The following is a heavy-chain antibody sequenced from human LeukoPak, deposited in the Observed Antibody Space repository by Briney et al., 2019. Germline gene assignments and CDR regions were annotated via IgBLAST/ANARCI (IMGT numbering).Heavy chain of an antibody. J-gene: IGHJ5*02. D-gene: IGHD3-10*01. Sequence: GGSLRLSCAASGFTFSSSWMNWVRQAPGKGLEWVSAISGSGGSTYYADSVKGRFTISRDNSKNTLYLQMNSLRAEDTAVYYCAKEALGGSGSYYNVDWFDPWGQGTLVTVSS. V-gene: IGHV3-23*01. CDR2: ISGSGGST. CDR1: GFTFSSSW. CDR3: AKEALGGSGSYYNVDWFDP.